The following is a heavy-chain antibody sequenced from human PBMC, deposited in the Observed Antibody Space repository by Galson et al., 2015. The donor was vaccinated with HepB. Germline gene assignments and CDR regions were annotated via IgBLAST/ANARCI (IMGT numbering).Heavy chain of an antibody. Sequence: SVKVSCKASGGTFSSYAISWVRQAPGQGLEWMRWINPGNGDTKYSQKFQGRVTITGDTSASAAYMELSSLRSEGTAVYYCARVGSGVYWGQGTLVTVSS. V-gene: IGHV1-3*01. CDR2: INPGNGDT. CDR3: ARVGSGVY. D-gene: IGHD1-26*01. CDR1: GGTFSSYA. J-gene: IGHJ4*02.